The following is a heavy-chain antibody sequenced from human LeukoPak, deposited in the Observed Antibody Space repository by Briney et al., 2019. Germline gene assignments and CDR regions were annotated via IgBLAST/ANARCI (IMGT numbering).Heavy chain of an antibody. Sequence: SETLSLTCTVSGASISSGSYYWSSIRQPAGKGLEWIGRIYTSGSTNYNPSLKSRVTISVDTSKNQFSLKLSSVTAADTAVYYCVWGSYPRNYFDYWGQGTLVTVSS. CDR1: GASISSGSYY. CDR2: IYTSGST. J-gene: IGHJ4*02. D-gene: IGHD3-16*01. CDR3: VWGSYPRNYFDY. V-gene: IGHV4-61*02.